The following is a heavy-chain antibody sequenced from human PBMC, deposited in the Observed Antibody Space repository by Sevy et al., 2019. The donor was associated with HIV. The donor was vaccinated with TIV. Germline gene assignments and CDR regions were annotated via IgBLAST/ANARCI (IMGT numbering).Heavy chain of an antibody. Sequence: ASVKVSCKVSGYTLTELSMHWVRLAPGKGLEWMGGFDPEDGETIYAQKFQGRVTMTEDTSTDTAYMELSSLRSEDTAVYYCATGGGRVRYFDWLPYYYYGMDVWGQGTTVTVSS. J-gene: IGHJ6*02. D-gene: IGHD3-9*01. V-gene: IGHV1-24*01. CDR3: ATGGGRVRYFDWLPYYYYGMDV. CDR1: GYTLTELS. CDR2: FDPEDGET.